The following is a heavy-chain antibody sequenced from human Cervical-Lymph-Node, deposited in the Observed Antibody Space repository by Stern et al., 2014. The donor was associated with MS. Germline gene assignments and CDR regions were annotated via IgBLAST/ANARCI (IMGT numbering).Heavy chain of an antibody. Sequence: EVQLVQSGGGLVQPGRSLRLSCTASGFTFDAPAMHWVRQAPRKGLEWVSGIAWNGGSIGYAESVKGRFTVSRDNAKKSLYLQMNSLRAEDTAFYYCARGGSPAYFYYGMDVWGQGTTVTVSS. CDR1: GFTFDAPA. CDR2: IAWNGGSI. D-gene: IGHD6-6*01. J-gene: IGHJ6*02. CDR3: ARGGSPAYFYYGMDV. V-gene: IGHV3-9*01.